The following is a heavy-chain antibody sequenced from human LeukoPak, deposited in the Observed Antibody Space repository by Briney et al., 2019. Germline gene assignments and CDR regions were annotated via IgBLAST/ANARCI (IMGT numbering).Heavy chain of an antibody. CDR3: ARDGLHYGSGSYRVFDY. CDR1: GYTFTSYD. Sequence: ASVKVSCKASGYTFTSYDINWVRQATGQGLEWMGWMNPNSGNTGYAQKFQGRVTMTRNTSISTAYMELSSLRSEDTAVYYCARDGLHYGSGSYRVFDYWGQGTLVTVSS. V-gene: IGHV1-8*01. D-gene: IGHD3-10*01. CDR2: MNPNSGNT. J-gene: IGHJ4*02.